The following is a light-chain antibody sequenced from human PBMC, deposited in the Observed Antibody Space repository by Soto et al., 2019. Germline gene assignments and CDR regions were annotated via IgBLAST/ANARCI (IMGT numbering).Light chain of an antibody. CDR3: QQYGGSPRT. CDR1: QSVGSVY. V-gene: IGKV3-20*01. J-gene: IGKJ1*01. CDR2: GAS. Sequence: DIVLTQSPGTLSLSPGERATLSCRASQSVGSVYLAWYQQKPGQAPRLLIHGASNRASGIPDRFSGSGSGTDFTLTISRLEPEDFAVYYCQQYGGSPRTFGQGTKVEI.